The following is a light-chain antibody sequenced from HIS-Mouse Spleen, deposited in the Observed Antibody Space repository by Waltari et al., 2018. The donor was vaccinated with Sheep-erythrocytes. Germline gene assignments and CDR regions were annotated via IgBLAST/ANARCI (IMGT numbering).Light chain of an antibody. CDR1: SPTIRAGYD. CDR3: QSYDSSLSGWV. J-gene: IGLJ3*02. CDR2: GNS. V-gene: IGLV1-40*01. Sequence: QSVLTQPPSVSGAPGQRVTISCTGSSPTIRAGYDVHLYQQLPGTAPKRLIYGNSNRPSGVPDRFSGSKSGTSASLAITGLQAEDEADYYCQSYDSSLSGWVFGGGTKLTVL.